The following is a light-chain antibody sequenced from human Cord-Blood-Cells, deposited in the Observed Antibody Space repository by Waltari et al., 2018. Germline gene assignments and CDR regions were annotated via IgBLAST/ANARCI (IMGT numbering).Light chain of an antibody. CDR3: SSYTSSSTRV. V-gene: IGLV2-14*01. CDR1: SRVVGGYNS. J-gene: IGLJ3*02. CDR2: EVS. Sequence: QSALTQPASVSGSPGQSLPIPCTATSRVVGGYNSVSWYQRHPGKAPKLMIYEVSNRPAGVSNRSSGSKSGNTASLTISGLQAEDEADYYCSSYTSSSTRVFGGGTKLTVL.